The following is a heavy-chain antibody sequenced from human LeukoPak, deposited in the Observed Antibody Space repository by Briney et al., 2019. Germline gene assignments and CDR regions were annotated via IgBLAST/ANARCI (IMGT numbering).Heavy chain of an antibody. CDR3: VKGIRQYAYGTFDY. V-gene: IGHV3-64D*09. D-gene: IGHD3-10*01. Sequence: GGSLRLSCSASGFTFRSYAMLWVRQAPGKGLEYVAAISSSGDSTYYADSLKGRFTISRDNSKNTLHLQMRSLRPEDTAVYYCVKGIRQYAYGTFDYWGQGTLVTVSS. J-gene: IGHJ4*02. CDR1: GFTFRSYA. CDR2: ISSSGDST.